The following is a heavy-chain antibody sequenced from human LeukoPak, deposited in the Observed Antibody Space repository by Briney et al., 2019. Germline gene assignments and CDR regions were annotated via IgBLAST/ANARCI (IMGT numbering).Heavy chain of an antibody. CDR1: GFTFSSYA. CDR3: PKGHGVGLGYCSSTSCRILDY. D-gene: IGHD2-2*01. CDR2: ISRSGGST. Sequence: GGSLRLSCAASGFTFSSYAMSWVRQGPGKGLEWVSAISRSGGSTYYADSVKGRFTIFRDNSKNTLYLQMNSLRAEDTAVYYCPKGHGVGLGYCSSTSCRILDYWGQGALVPVSS. V-gene: IGHV3-23*01. J-gene: IGHJ4*02.